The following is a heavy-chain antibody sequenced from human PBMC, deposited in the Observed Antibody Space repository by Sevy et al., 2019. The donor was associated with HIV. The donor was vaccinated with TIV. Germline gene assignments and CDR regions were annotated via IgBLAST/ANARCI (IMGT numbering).Heavy chain of an antibody. Sequence: GESLKISCAASGFTFDDYGMTWVRQAPGKGLEWVSGINWNGGNTGYADSVKGRFTISRDNAKNSLYLQMNSLRAEDTALYHCARRIRYDSSGYGFYFDHWGQRTLVTVSS. J-gene: IGHJ4*02. D-gene: IGHD3-22*01. CDR2: INWNGGNT. CDR1: GFTFDDYG. V-gene: IGHV3-20*01. CDR3: ARRIRYDSSGYGFYFDH.